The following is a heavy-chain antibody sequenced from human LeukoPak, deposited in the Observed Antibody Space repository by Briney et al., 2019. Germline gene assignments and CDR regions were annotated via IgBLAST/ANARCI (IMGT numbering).Heavy chain of an antibody. D-gene: IGHD2-21*01. CDR3: ARVLVSLWSLDY. Sequence: SETLSLTCTVSGGSISSYYWSWIRQPPGKGLEWIGSISYSGSTYYNPSLKSRVTISVDTSKNQFSLKLSSVTAADTAVYYCARVLVSLWSLDYWGQGTLVTVSS. CDR2: ISYSGST. J-gene: IGHJ4*02. V-gene: IGHV4-39*01. CDR1: GGSISSYY.